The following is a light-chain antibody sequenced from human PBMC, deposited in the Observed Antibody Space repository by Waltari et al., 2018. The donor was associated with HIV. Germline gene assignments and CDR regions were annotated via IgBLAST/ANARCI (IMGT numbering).Light chain of an antibody. V-gene: IGKV3-11*01. Sequence: ETVLTQSPARLSLSPGQRATLSRRANQSVSAFLAWYRQTPGQPPRLLIYDASTRATGTPARFSGSGSGTDFTLTISSLGPEDFAVYYCQQRSHWPLTFGGGTKVEMK. J-gene: IGKJ4*01. CDR3: QQRSHWPLT. CDR2: DAS. CDR1: QSVSAF.